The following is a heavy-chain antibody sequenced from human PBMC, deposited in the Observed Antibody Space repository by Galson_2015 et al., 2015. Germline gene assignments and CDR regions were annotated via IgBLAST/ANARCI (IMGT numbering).Heavy chain of an antibody. CDR2: IKNKIDGETT. D-gene: IGHD3-16*01. CDR3: TNTRIMVEFGGVAVVGFDS. J-gene: IGHJ4*02. CDR1: EIAFSDAW. Sequence: SLRLSCAVSEIAFSDAWMSWVRQAPGKGLEWVGLIKNKIDGETTDYAAPVEGRFTISRDDSKKTLYLLMNSLKAEDTAVYYCTNTRIMVEFGGVAVVGFDSWGQGTLVAVSS. V-gene: IGHV3-15*01.